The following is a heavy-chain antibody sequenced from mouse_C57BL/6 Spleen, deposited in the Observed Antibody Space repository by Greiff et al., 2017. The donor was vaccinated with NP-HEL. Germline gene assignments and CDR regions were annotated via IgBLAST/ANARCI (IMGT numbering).Heavy chain of an antibody. J-gene: IGHJ4*01. Sequence: VQLQQSGAELVMPGASVKLSCKASGYTFTSYWMHWVKQRPGQGLEWIGEIDPSDSYTNYNQKFKGKSTLTVDKSSSTANMQLSSLTSEDAAVYYCARRYYGAMDYWGQGTSVTVSS. CDR1: GYTFTSYW. V-gene: IGHV1-69*01. CDR2: IDPSDSYT. D-gene: IGHD1-1*01. CDR3: ARRYYGAMDY.